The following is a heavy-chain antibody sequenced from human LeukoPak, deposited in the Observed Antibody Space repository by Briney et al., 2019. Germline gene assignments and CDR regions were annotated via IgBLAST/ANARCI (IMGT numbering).Heavy chain of an antibody. V-gene: IGHV3-7*01. CDR3: ARGASGIQLWFFDP. CDR1: GFTFSSYW. CDR2: IKQDGSGK. D-gene: IGHD5-18*01. J-gene: IGHJ5*02. Sequence: GGSLRLSCAASGFTFSSYWLSWVRQAPGKGLEWVANIKQDGSGKYYVDSVKGRFTISRDNAKSSLYLQMNSLRAEDTAVYYCARGASGIQLWFFDPWGQGTLVTVSS.